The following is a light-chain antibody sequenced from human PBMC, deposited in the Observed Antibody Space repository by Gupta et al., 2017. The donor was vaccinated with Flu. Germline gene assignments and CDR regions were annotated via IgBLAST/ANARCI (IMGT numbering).Light chain of an antibody. J-gene: IGLJ3*02. CDR2: LKSDGSH. CDR3: QTWGTDTNWV. Sequence: QLVLTQSPSASASLGASVKLSCTLSSGHSSSAIACHQQHPATGPRYLMMLKSDGSHSKGDGMPDSFSGYSSGAERDLTISSLQAEDEADYYCQTWGTDTNWVFGGGTKLTVL. V-gene: IGLV4-69*01. CDR1: SGHSSSA.